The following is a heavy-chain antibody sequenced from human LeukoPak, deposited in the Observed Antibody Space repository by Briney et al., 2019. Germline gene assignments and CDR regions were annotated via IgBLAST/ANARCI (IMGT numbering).Heavy chain of an antibody. J-gene: IGHJ3*02. D-gene: IGHD7-27*01. V-gene: IGHV1-8*01. CDR2: MNPNSGNT. CDR3: ARVTNWGWAFDI. CDR1: GYTFTSYD. Sequence: ASVKVSCKASGYTFTSYDINWARQAPGQGLEWMGWMNPNSGNTGYAQKFQGRVTMTRNTSISTAYMELSRLRSDDTAVYYCARVTNWGWAFDIWGQGTMVTVSS.